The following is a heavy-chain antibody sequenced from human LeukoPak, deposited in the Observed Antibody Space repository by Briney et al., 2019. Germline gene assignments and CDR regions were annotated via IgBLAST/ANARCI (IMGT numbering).Heavy chain of an antibody. CDR2: IRYDGSNK. CDR3: TKDQIIITFGGIDY. J-gene: IGHJ4*02. D-gene: IGHD3-16*01. V-gene: IGHV3-30*02. Sequence: GGSLRLSCAASGFTFSSYGMHWVRQAPGKGLEWVAFIRYDGSNKYYADSVQGRFTISRDNSKNTLYLQMNSLRAEDTAVYYCTKDQIIITFGGIDYWGQGTLVTVSS. CDR1: GFTFSSYG.